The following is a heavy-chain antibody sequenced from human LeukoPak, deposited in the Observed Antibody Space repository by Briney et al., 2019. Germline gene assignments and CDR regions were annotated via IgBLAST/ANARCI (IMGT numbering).Heavy chain of an antibody. J-gene: IGHJ4*02. D-gene: IGHD3-22*01. CDR3: ARERDYDSSGYYVFGY. Sequence: GGSLRLSCVASGFTFSNHGMYWVRQAPGKGLEWVAVIWYDGSNKYYADSVKGRFTISRDNSKNTLYLQMNSLRAEDTAVYYCARERDYDSSGYYVFGYWGQGTLVTVSS. CDR1: GFTFSNHG. V-gene: IGHV3-33*07. CDR2: IWYDGSNK.